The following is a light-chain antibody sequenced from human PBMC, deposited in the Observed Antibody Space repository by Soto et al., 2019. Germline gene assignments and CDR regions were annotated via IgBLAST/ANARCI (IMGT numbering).Light chain of an antibody. CDR3: QKLNSYPIN. V-gene: IGKV1-9*01. CDR2: DAS. CDR1: QGISSY. J-gene: IGKJ5*01. Sequence: IQLTHSPSSLSASVLYIVTITFRSSQGISSYLALYQQKPGKAPKLLIYDASTLQSGVPSRFSGSGSGTDFTLTISSLQPEDFATYYCQKLNSYPINFGQGTRLEIK.